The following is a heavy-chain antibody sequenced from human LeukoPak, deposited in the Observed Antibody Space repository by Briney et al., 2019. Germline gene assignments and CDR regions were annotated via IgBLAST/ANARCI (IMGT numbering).Heavy chain of an antibody. CDR2: INHSGST. J-gene: IGHJ4*02. Sequence: SETLSLTCAVYGGSFSAYYWSWNRQPPGRGLEWIGEINHSGSTNYNPSLKSRVTISVDTSKNQFSLKLSSVTAADTAVYYCARRGTYLVRWGQGTLVTVSS. D-gene: IGHD1-26*01. CDR1: GGSFSAYY. V-gene: IGHV4-34*01. CDR3: ARRGTYLVR.